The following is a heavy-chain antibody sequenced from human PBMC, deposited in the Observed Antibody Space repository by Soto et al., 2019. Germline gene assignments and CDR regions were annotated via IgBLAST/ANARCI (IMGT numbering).Heavy chain of an antibody. CDR2: IWYDGSNK. J-gene: IGHJ4*02. D-gene: IGHD6-13*01. CDR1: GFTFSSYG. Sequence: QVQLVESGGGVVQPGRSLRLSCAASGFTFSSYGMHWVRQAPGKGLEWVAVIWYDGSNKYYADSVKGRFTISRDNSMNALYLQMNSLRVEDTAVYYCARWGIAAGDYWGQGTLVTVSS. V-gene: IGHV3-33*01. CDR3: ARWGIAAGDY.